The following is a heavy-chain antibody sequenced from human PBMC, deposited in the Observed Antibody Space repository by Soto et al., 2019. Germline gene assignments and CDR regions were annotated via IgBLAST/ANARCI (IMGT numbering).Heavy chain of an antibody. CDR1: GGSISSYY. D-gene: IGHD3-9*01. CDR3: ARHGIVLRYFDWLSIEYYFDY. Sequence: SETLSLTCTVSGGSISSYYWSWIRQPPGKGLEWIGYIYYSGSTNYNPSLKSRVTISVDTSKNQFSLKLSSVTAADTAVYYCARHGIVLRYFDWLSIEYYFDYWGQGTLVT. V-gene: IGHV4-59*08. J-gene: IGHJ4*02. CDR2: IYYSGST.